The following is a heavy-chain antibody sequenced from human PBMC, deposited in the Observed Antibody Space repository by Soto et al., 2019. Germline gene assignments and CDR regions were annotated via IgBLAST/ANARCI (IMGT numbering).Heavy chain of an antibody. CDR3: ATVDYGDYVVGY. CDR2: FAPEDGET. V-gene: IGHV1-24*01. Sequence: EASVKVSCKVSGYTLTELSMHWVRQAPGKGLEWMGGFAPEDGETIYAQKFQGRVTMTEATSTDTAYIELSSLSSADTAVYYCATVDYGDYVVGYWGQGTLVTVSS. J-gene: IGHJ4*02. CDR1: GYTLTELS. D-gene: IGHD4-17*01.